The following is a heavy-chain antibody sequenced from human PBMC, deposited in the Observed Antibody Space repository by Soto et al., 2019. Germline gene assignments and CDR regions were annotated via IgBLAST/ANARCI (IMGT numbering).Heavy chain of an antibody. CDR1: GVTFSSYS. J-gene: IGHJ3*02. D-gene: IGHD2-2*01. V-gene: IGHV3-21*01. CDR2: ISSSSSYI. CDR3: VRSQARYQLLWSLRAFDI. Sequence: EVQLVESGGGLVKPGGSLRLSCAASGVTFSSYSMNWVRQAPGKGLEWVSSISSSSSYIYYADSVKGRFTISRDNAKNSLYVQMNSLRAEDTAVYYCVRSQARYQLLWSLRAFDIWGQGTMVTVSS.